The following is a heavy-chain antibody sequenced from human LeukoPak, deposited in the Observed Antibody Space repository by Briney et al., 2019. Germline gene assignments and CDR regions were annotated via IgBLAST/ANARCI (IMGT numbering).Heavy chain of an antibody. Sequence: GASVKVSCTTSGGTFSSYAVSWVRQAPGQGLEWMGGIIPIFTTPNYAQKFQGRLTTTADESTTTAYMELSSLRSEDTAVYYCARGHELLFEPFDLWGQGTLVTVSS. CDR2: IIPIFTTP. J-gene: IGHJ5*02. CDR1: GGTFSSYA. D-gene: IGHD2-15*01. CDR3: ARGHELLFEPFDL. V-gene: IGHV1-69*13.